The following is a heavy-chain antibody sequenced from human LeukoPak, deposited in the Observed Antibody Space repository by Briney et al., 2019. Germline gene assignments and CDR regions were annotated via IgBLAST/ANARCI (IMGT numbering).Heavy chain of an antibody. D-gene: IGHD3-22*01. CDR1: GGSISSSSYY. CDR3: ARLNYYDSSGPWY. CDR2: IYYSGST. Sequence: SETLSLTCTVSGGSISSSSYYWGWIRQPPGKGLEWIGSIYYSGSTYYNPSLKSRVTISVDMPKNQFSLKLSSVTAADTAVYYCARLNYYDSSGPWYWGQGTLVTVSS. J-gene: IGHJ4*02. V-gene: IGHV4-39*01.